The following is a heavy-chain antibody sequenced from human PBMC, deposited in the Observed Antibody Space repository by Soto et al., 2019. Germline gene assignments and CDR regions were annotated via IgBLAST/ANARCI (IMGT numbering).Heavy chain of an antibody. V-gene: IGHV4-39*01. Sequence: QLQLQESGPGLVKPSETLSLTCTVSGGSISSSSYYWGWIRQPPGKGLEWIGSIYYSGSTYYNPSLKSRVNTPVDTSKNQFSLKLSPVTAADTAVYYWARHPAPRVVTAILSYRPHYFDYWGQGTLVTVSS. CDR1: GGSISSSSYY. J-gene: IGHJ4*02. CDR2: IYYSGST. D-gene: IGHD2-21*02. CDR3: ARHPAPRVVTAILSYRPHYFDY.